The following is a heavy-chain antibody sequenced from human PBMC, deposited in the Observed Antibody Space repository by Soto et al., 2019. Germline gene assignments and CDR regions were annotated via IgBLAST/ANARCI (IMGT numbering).Heavy chain of an antibody. CDR3: VKGAHYDSRGGRTFDI. V-gene: IGHV3-9*01. D-gene: IGHD3-22*01. J-gene: IGHJ3*02. CDR2: INWNSGFI. CDR1: GFTFDDYA. Sequence: EVQLVESGGGLVQPGRSLRLSCAASGFTFDDYAMHWVRQAPGKGLEWVSGINWNSGFIGYADSVKGRLTISRDNAKNSLYLQMNSLRAEDTALYYCVKGAHYDSRGGRTFDIWGQGTMVTVSS.